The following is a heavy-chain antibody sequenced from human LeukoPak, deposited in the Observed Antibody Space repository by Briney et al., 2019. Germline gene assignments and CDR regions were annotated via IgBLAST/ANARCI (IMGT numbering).Heavy chain of an antibody. Sequence: GGSLRLSCAASGFAFSSYWMSWVRKAPGKGLEWVANIRPDGSEKDYVDSVKGRFTISRDNAKNSLYLQMNSLRAEDTALYYCARIGGWFGNDYWGQGTLVTVSS. D-gene: IGHD3-10*01. CDR1: GFAFSSYW. V-gene: IGHV3-7*05. J-gene: IGHJ4*02. CDR2: IRPDGSEK. CDR3: ARIGGWFGNDY.